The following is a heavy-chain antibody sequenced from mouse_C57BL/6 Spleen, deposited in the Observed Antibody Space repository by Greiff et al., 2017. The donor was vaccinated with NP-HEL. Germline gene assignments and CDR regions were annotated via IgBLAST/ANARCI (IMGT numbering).Heavy chain of an antibody. D-gene: IGHD2-5*01. CDR2: ISSGSSTI. Sequence: EVQRVESGGGLVKPGGSLKLSCAASGFTFSDYGMHWVRQAPEKGLEWVAYISSGSSTIYYADTVKGRFTISRDNAKNTLFLQMTSLRSEDTAMYYCARGRYYYSNPGAMDYWGQGTSVTVSS. J-gene: IGHJ4*01. V-gene: IGHV5-17*01. CDR3: ARGRYYYSNPGAMDY. CDR1: GFTFSDYG.